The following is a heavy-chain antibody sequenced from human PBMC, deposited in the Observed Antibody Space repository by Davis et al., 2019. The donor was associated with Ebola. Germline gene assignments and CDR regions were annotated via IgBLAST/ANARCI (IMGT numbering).Heavy chain of an antibody. V-gene: IGHV3-23*01. CDR3: AKDARGGCSTTSCPY. D-gene: IGHD2-2*01. CDR2: ISNSGGYT. Sequence: SLKISCAASCFPFSSYAMRCVLQAPGKGLEWVSDISNSGGYTFYADSAKGRFTISRDNSKNTLYLHMHSLRVEDTALYYCAKDARGGCSTTSCPYWGQGTLVTVSS. J-gene: IGHJ4*02. CDR1: CFPFSSYA.